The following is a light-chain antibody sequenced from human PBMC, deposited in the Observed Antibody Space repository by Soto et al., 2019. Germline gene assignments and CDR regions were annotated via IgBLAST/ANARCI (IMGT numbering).Light chain of an antibody. CDR2: DVS. Sequence: QSALTQPASVSGSPGQSITISCTGTSSDVGGYNYVSWYQQHTGKAPKLMIYDVSNRSSGVSNRVSGSKSGNTASLTIAGLEAEDEADYYCSSYTSSSTLVVFGGGTQVTVL. J-gene: IGLJ2*01. CDR3: SSYTSSSTLVV. CDR1: SSDVGGYNY. V-gene: IGLV2-14*01.